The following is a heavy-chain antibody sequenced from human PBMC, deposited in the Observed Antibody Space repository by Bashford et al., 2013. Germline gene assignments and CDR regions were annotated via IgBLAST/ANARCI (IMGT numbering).Heavy chain of an antibody. CDR2: ISWNSGSI. D-gene: IGHD3-9*01. CDR3: ARESTNGLTGSFDI. CDR1: GFTFDDYA. J-gene: IGHJ3*02. V-gene: IGHV3-9*01. Sequence: GGPVRLSCAASGFTFDDYAMHWVRQGPGKGLEWVSGISWNSGSIGYADSVKGRFTISRDNSKNTLYLQMNSLRAEDTAVYYCARESTNGLTGSFDIWGQGTMVTVSS.